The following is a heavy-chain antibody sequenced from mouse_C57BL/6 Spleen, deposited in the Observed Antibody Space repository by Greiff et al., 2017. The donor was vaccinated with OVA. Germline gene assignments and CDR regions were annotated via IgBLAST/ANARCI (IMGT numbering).Heavy chain of an antibody. Sequence: VQLQQSGAELVRPGASVTLSCKASGYTFTDYEMHWVKQTPVHGMEWIGAIDPETGGTAYNQKFKGKAILTADKSSSKACMELRSLTSVDSAVYYCARWGGVRRWDYYAMDYWGQGTSVTVSS. J-gene: IGHJ4*01. CDR2: IDPETGGT. CDR3: ARWGGVRRWDYYAMDY. V-gene: IGHV1-15*01. D-gene: IGHD2-14*01. CDR1: GYTFTDYE.